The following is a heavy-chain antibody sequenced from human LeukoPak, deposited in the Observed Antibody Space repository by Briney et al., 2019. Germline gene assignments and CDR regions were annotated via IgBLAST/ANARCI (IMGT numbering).Heavy chain of an antibody. CDR2: IGRSSSYI. D-gene: IGHD1-26*01. J-gene: IGHJ3*02. Sequence: PGGSLRLSCAASGFTFGSYSMNWVRQAPGKGLEWVSSIGRSSSYIYYADSVKDRFTISRDNAKNSLYLQMNSLRVEDTAVYYCARGGLSFDGFDIWGQGTMVTVSS. CDR3: ARGGLSFDGFDI. V-gene: IGHV3-21*01. CDR1: GFTFGSYS.